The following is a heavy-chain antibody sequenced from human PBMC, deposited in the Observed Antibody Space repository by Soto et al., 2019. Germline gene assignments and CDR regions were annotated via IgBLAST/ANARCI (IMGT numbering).Heavy chain of an antibody. Sequence: GGSLRLSWAASGFTFSSYSMNWVRQAPGKGLEWVSSISSSSSYIYYADAVKGRFTISRDNAKNSLYLQMNSLRAEDTAVYYCARGGREAARPYYYSGMDLWGQGTTGTVS. CDR2: ISSSSSYI. CDR1: GFTFSSYS. CDR3: ARGGREAARPYYYSGMDL. D-gene: IGHD2-15*01. J-gene: IGHJ6*02. V-gene: IGHV3-21*01.